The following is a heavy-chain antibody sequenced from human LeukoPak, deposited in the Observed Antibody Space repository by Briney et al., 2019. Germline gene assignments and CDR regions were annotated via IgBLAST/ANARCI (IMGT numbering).Heavy chain of an antibody. V-gene: IGHV3-21*01. CDR1: GFTFSSYS. Sequence: GGSLRLSCAASGFTFSSYSMNWVRQAPGKGLEWVSSISSSSSYIYYADSVKGRFTISRDNAKNSLYLQMNSLRAEDTAVYYCTRDPEGIVPTETMDYWGQGTLVTVSS. CDR3: TRDPEGIVPTETMDY. J-gene: IGHJ4*02. D-gene: IGHD5-12*01. CDR2: ISSSSSYI.